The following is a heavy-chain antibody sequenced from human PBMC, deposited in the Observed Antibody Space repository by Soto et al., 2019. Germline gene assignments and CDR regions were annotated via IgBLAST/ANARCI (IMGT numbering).Heavy chain of an antibody. CDR2: VSTYNGNA. CDR3: ARAIAVIMAAPAY. V-gene: IGHV1-18*04. CDR1: AYTFSNYA. D-gene: IGHD2-21*01. Sequence: APSMHVPSHTLAYTFSNYAISCVREGPGQGLEWMGWVSTYNGNANYTEKFQDRLSMTTDTSTTTAYMELTSLTSDDTAIYYCARAIAVIMAAPAYWGQGTLVTVSS. J-gene: IGHJ4*02.